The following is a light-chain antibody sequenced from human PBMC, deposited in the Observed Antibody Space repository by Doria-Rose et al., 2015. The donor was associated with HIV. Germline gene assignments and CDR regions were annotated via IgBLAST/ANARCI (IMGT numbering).Light chain of an antibody. CDR3: QQYGISPWT. Sequence: EIVLTQSPGTPSLSPGERATLSCRASQSVASTYLAWYKQKPGQAPRLLMSGASSRATGIPDRFSGSGSGTDFTLTISRLEPEDFAVYYCQQYGISPWTFGQGTKVEIK. CDR1: QSVASTY. CDR2: GAS. V-gene: IGKV3-20*01. J-gene: IGKJ1*01.